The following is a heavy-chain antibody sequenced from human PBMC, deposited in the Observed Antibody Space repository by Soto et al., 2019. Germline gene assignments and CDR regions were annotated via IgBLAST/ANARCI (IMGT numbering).Heavy chain of an antibody. J-gene: IGHJ3*01. V-gene: IGHV3-23*01. CDR3: AKDPNGDYVGAFDF. CDR1: GFTFSTYA. D-gene: IGHD4-17*01. CDR2: ITGSGAPA. Sequence: VQLLESGGGLVQPGQSLRISCAASGFTFSTYALTWVRQPPGKGLEWVAAITGSGAPANYADSVKGRFTISRDNSKNTLYLQMNSLTAEDTAVYFCAKDPNGDYVGAFDFWGRGTMVTVSS.